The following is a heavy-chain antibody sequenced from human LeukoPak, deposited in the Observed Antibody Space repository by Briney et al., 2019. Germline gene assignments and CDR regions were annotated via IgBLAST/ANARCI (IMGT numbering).Heavy chain of an antibody. D-gene: IGHD3-3*01. J-gene: IGHJ5*02. CDR1: GYTFTSYD. V-gene: IGHV1-8*01. CDR3: ARVLLRSGYYKT. CDR2: MNPNSGDT. Sequence: ASVKVSCKASGYTFTSYDINWVRRATGQGLEWMGWMNPNSGDTGYAQKFQGRVTMTRNTSISTAYMELSSLRSEDTAVYYCARVLLRSGYYKTWGQGTLVTVSS.